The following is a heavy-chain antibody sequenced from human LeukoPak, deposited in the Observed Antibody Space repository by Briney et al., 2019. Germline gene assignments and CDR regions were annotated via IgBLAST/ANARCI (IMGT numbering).Heavy chain of an antibody. CDR3: ARALSDIVVVPAATHSDY. Sequence: KPGGSLRLSYAASGFTFSSYSMNWVRQAPGKGLEWVSSISSSSSYIYYADSVKGRFTISRDNAKNSLYLQMNSLRAEDTAVYYCARALSDIVVVPAATHSDYWGQGTLVTVSS. CDR2: ISSSSSYI. CDR1: GFTFSSYS. V-gene: IGHV3-21*01. J-gene: IGHJ4*02. D-gene: IGHD2-2*01.